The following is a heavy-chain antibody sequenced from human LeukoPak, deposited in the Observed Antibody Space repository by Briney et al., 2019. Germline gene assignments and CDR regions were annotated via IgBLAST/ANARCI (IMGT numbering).Heavy chain of an antibody. CDR3: ARHWDYDGSPHDAFDV. CDR1: GVSISSYY. D-gene: IGHD3-22*01. J-gene: IGHJ3*01. V-gene: IGHV4-59*08. Sequence: PSETLSLTCTVSGVSISSYYWSWIRQPPGKGLEWIAFLHYSGSTNGNPSLKSRVTTSLGTSKNQVFLELTSVTAADTAVYYCARHWDYDGSPHDAFDVWGQGTMVTVSS. CDR2: LHYSGST.